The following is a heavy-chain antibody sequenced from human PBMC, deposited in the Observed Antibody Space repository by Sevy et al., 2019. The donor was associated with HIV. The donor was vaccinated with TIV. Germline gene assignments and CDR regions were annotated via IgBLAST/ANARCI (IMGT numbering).Heavy chain of an antibody. CDR1: GFTFSSYS. V-gene: IGHV3-21*01. D-gene: IGHD2-15*01. CDR2: ISSSSIYI. CDR3: AGEPGFYCSGGSCYPRYYFDY. J-gene: IGHJ4*02. Sequence: GGSLRLSCAASGFTFSSYSMNWVRQAPGKGLEWVSSISSSSIYIYYADSVKGRFTISRDNAKNSLYLQMNSLRAEDMDVYYCAGEPGFYCSGGSCYPRYYFDYWGQGTLVTVSS.